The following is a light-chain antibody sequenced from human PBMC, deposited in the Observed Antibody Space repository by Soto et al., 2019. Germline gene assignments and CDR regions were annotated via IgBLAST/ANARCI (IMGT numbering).Light chain of an antibody. CDR3: QQYGSSPFT. V-gene: IGKV3-20*01. Sequence: EIVLTQSPGTLSLSPGERATLSCRASQSLTSNYLAWYQQKPGQAPRLLIYGASTRATGIPARFSGSGSGTEFTLTISRLEPEDFAVYYCQQYGSSPFTFGPGTKVDIK. CDR2: GAS. J-gene: IGKJ3*01. CDR1: QSLTSNY.